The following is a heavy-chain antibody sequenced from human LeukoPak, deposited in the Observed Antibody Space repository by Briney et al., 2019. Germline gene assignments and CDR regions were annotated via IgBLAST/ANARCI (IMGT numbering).Heavy chain of an antibody. J-gene: IGHJ4*02. CDR3: ARDPNRLWFGEPYYFDY. CDR2: ISSSSSTI. D-gene: IGHD3-10*01. Sequence: PGGSLRLSCAASGFTFSSYWMSWVRQAPGKGLEWVSYISSSSSTIYYADSVKGRFTISRDNAKNSLYLQMNSLRAEDTAVYYCARDPNRLWFGEPYYFDYWGQGTLVTVSS. V-gene: IGHV3-48*04. CDR1: GFTFSSYW.